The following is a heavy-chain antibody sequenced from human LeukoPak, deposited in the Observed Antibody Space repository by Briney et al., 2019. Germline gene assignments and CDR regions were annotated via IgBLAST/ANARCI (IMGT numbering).Heavy chain of an antibody. CDR2: ISSSSSTI. CDR3: ARRDTERITIFGVAGRNYYMDV. V-gene: IGHV3-48*04. D-gene: IGHD3-3*01. Sequence: GGSLRLSCAASGFTFSSYSMNWVRQAPGKGLEWVSYISSSSSTIYYADSVKGRFTISRDNAKNSLYLQMNSLRAEDTAVYYCARRDTERITIFGVAGRNYYMDVWGKGTTVTVSS. J-gene: IGHJ6*03. CDR1: GFTFSSYS.